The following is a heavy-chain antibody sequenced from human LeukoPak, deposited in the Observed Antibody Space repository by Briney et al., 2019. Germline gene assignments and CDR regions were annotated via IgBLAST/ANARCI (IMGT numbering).Heavy chain of an antibody. Sequence: PGGSLGLSCAASGFTFSSYSMNWVRQDPGKGLEWVSYISSSSSTIYYADSVKGRFTISRDHAKNSLYLQMNSLRDEDTAVYYCARDQGSGDYADAFDIWGQGTMVTVSS. D-gene: IGHD4-17*01. J-gene: IGHJ3*02. V-gene: IGHV3-48*02. CDR3: ARDQGSGDYADAFDI. CDR2: ISSSSSTI. CDR1: GFTFSSYS.